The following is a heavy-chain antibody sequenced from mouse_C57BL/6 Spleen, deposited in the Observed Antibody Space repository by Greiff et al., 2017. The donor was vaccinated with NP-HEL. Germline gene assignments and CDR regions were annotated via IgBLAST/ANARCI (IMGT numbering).Heavy chain of an antibody. CDR1: GFTFSSYA. D-gene: IGHD1-1*01. CDR3: TREDYCGSIWYFDV. V-gene: IGHV5-9-1*02. CDR2: ISSGGDYI. Sequence: EVKLMESGEGLVKPGGSLKLSCAASGFTFSSYAMSWVRQTPEQGLEWVAYISSGGDYIYYADTVKGRFTISRDNARNTLYLQLSSLKSEDTAMYYCTREDYCGSIWYFDVWGTGTTGTV. J-gene: IGHJ1*03.